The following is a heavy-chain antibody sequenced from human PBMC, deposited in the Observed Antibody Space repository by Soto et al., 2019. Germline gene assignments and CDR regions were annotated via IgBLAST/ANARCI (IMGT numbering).Heavy chain of an antibody. Sequence: GVSVKVSCKGSGYTFTSYSIRWVRQAPGQSLEWMGWINTGSGITRYSQRFQGRVTITRDTSASTAYMELTSLRSEDTAIYYCAVVRGAAVTGYYFDYWGQGILVTVSS. J-gene: IGHJ4*02. CDR1: GYTFTSYS. D-gene: IGHD6-13*01. CDR3: AVVRGAAVTGYYFDY. V-gene: IGHV1-3*04. CDR2: INTGSGIT.